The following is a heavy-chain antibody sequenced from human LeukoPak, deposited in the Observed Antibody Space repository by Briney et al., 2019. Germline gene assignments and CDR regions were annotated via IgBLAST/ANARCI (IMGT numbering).Heavy chain of an antibody. CDR1: GGSISSGSYY. CDR2: IYTSGST. CDR3: ARDPFSDGYNYSGY. J-gene: IGHJ4*02. Sequence: SQTLSLTCTVSGGSISSGSYYWSWIRQPAGKGLEWIGRIYTSGSTNYNPSLKSRVTISVDTSKNQFSLKLGSVTAADTAVYYCARDPFSDGYNYSGYWGQGTLVTVSS. V-gene: IGHV4-61*02. D-gene: IGHD5-24*01.